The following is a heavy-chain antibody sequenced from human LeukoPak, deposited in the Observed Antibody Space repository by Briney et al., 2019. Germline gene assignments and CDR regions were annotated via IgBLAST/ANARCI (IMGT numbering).Heavy chain of an antibody. D-gene: IGHD3-10*01. CDR3: AKGRDGSGSYYNSLDY. Sequence: GGSLRLSCAASGFTFASYAMSWVRQAPGKGLEWVSGISASVDSTYNADSVKGRFTISRDTSKKTLYLKMNSLRVEDTALYYCAKGRDGSGSYYNSLDYWGQGTLVTVSS. CDR2: ISASVDST. CDR1: GFTFASYA. V-gene: IGHV3-23*01. J-gene: IGHJ4*02.